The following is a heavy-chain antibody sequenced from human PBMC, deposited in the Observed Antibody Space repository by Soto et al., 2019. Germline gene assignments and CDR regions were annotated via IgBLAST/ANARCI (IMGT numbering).Heavy chain of an antibody. CDR2: IYYSGST. Sequence: PSETLSLTCTVSGCSISSGGYYWSWIRQHPGKGLEWIGYIYYSGSTYYNPSLKSRVTISVDTSKNQFSLKLSSVTAAYTAGYYCERSVFPLGQGILVTVPQ. CDR3: ERSVFP. CDR1: GCSISSGGYY. V-gene: IGHV4-31*03. J-gene: IGHJ5*02.